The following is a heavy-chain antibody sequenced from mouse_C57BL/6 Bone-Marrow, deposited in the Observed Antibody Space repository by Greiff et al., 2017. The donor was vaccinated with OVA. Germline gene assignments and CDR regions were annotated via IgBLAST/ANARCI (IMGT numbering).Heavy chain of an antibody. J-gene: IGHJ3*01. CDR1: GFTFSDAW. CDR3: TSGGYYGSSPFAY. D-gene: IGHD1-1*01. Sequence: EVMLVESGGGLVQPGGSMKLSCAASGFTFSDAWMDWVRQSPEKGLEWVAEIRNKANNHATYYAESVKGRFTISRDDSKSSVYLQMNSLRAEDTGIYYCTSGGYYGSSPFAYWGQGTLVTVSA. CDR2: IRNKANNHAT. V-gene: IGHV6-6*01.